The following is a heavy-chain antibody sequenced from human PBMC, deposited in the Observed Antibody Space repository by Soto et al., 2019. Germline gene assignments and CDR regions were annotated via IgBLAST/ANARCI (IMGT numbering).Heavy chain of an antibody. Sequence: GGSLRLSCAASGFTFSSYALSWVRQAPGKGLEWVSGISGSGDSTNYADSVKGRFTISRDNSENTVYLQMNSLRAEDTAVYYCAKRFCTSTTCLSLDFYYYIGVWGEGTAVTVSS. D-gene: IGHD2-2*01. J-gene: IGHJ6*03. CDR3: AKRFCTSTTCLSLDFYYYIGV. CDR1: GFTFSSYA. CDR2: ISGSGDST. V-gene: IGHV3-23*01.